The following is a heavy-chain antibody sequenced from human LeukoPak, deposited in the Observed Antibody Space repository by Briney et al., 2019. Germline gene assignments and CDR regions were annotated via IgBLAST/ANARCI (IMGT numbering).Heavy chain of an antibody. CDR2: IYYSGST. Sequence: SETLSLTCTVSGGSISSYYWSWIRQPPGKGLEWIGYIYYSGSTNYDPSLKSRVTISVDTSKNQFSLKLSSVTAADTAVYYCARGLPDKPLYGDGDYEDWYFHLWGRGSLVTVSS. J-gene: IGHJ2*01. D-gene: IGHD4-17*01. CDR1: GGSISSYY. V-gene: IGHV4-59*01. CDR3: ARGLPDKPLYGDGDYEDWYFHL.